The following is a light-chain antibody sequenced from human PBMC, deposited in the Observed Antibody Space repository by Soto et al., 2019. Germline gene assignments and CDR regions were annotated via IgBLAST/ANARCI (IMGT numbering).Light chain of an antibody. Sequence: DIQMTQSPSSLSASVGDRVTITCRASQGISNYLAWYQQKPGKVPKLLIYAASTLQSGVPSRFSGSASGTEFTLTISSLQPEDVATYYCQKYNSAPWTFGQGTRLEIK. CDR1: QGISNY. J-gene: IGKJ5*01. CDR3: QKYNSAPWT. CDR2: AAS. V-gene: IGKV1-27*01.